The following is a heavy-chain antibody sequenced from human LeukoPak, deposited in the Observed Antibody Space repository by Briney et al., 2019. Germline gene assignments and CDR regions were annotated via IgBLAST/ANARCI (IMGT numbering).Heavy chain of an antibody. CDR1: GGSLSSYY. V-gene: IGHV4-59*08. CDR2: IYYSGRT. Sequence: SETLSLTCTVSGGSLSSYYWSWIRQPPGKGLEWIGYIYYSGRTNYNPSLKSRVTISVDTSKNQFSLKLSSVTAADTAVYYCARGYCSDGTCYGYFDLWGRGTLVTVSS. J-gene: IGHJ2*01. CDR3: ARGYCSDGTCYGYFDL. D-gene: IGHD2-15*01.